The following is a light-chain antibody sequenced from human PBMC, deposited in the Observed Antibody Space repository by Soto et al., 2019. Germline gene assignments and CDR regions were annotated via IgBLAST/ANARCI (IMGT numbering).Light chain of an antibody. J-gene: IGKJ2*01. Sequence: DIQMTQSPSTLSASVGDRVTITCRASQSISSWLAWYQQKPGKAPKLLIYKASSLDSGVPSRFSGSGSGTEFTLTISSLQPDDFAIYYCQQYTSIRYTFAHGTKLEI. CDR2: KAS. CDR3: QQYTSIRYT. V-gene: IGKV1-5*03. CDR1: QSISSW.